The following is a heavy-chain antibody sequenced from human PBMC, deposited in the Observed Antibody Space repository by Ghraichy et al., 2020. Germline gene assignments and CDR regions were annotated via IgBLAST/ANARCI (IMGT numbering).Heavy chain of an antibody. J-gene: IGHJ4*02. CDR2: ISDSGGST. Sequence: GGSLRLSCAASGFTFSSYAISWVRQAPGKGLEWVSVISDSGGSTHYADSVKGRLTISRDNSKNKLYLQMNSLKAEDTAVYYCAIGPYSSSPYNFDYWGQGTLVTVSS. CDR3: AIGPYSSSPYNFDY. CDR1: GFTFSSYA. D-gene: IGHD6-6*01. V-gene: IGHV3-23*01.